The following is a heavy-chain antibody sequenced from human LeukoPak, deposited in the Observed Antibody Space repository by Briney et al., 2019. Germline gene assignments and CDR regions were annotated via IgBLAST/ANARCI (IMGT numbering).Heavy chain of an antibody. CDR3: ARHRTTGARNAFDF. D-gene: IGHD1-1*01. V-gene: IGHV4-59*08. Sequence: PSETLSLTCTVSGGSISSYYWSWIRQPPGKGLEWIGYIYYSGNINYNPSLKSRVTISVDTSKNQFSLNLTSVTAADTAVYYCARHRTTGARNAFDFWGQGTMVTVSS. CDR2: IYYSGNI. J-gene: IGHJ3*01. CDR1: GGSISSYY.